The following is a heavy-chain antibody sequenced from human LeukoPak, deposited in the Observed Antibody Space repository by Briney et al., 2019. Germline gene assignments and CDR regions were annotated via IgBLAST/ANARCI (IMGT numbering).Heavy chain of an antibody. CDR2: IYHSGST. CDR3: ARVPPGIAAASRIWFDP. D-gene: IGHD6-13*01. Sequence: SETLSLTCTVSGYSISSGYYWGWIRQPPGKGLEWIGSIYHSGSTYYNPSLKSRVTISVDTSKNQFSLKLSSVTAADTAVYYCARVPPGIAAASRIWFDPWGQGTLVTVSS. CDR1: GYSISSGYY. V-gene: IGHV4-38-2*02. J-gene: IGHJ5*02.